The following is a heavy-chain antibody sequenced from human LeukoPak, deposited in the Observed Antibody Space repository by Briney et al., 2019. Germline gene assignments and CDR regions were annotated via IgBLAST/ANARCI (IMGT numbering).Heavy chain of an antibody. D-gene: IGHD2-2*01. J-gene: IGHJ6*03. Sequence: AGGSLRLSCAASGFTFSSYWMHWVRQAPGKGLEWIGSIYYSGSTYYNPSLKSRVTISVDTSKNQFSLKLSSVTAADTAVYYCARLPPPQLLPYYYYYYMDVWGKGTTVTVSS. CDR3: ARLPPPQLLPYYYYYYMDV. CDR2: IYYSGST. CDR1: GFTFSSYW. V-gene: IGHV4-39*01.